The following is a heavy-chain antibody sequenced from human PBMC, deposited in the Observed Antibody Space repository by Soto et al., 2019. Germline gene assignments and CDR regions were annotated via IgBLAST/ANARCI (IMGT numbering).Heavy chain of an antibody. J-gene: IGHJ4*02. V-gene: IGHV1-3*01. CDR1: GYTFTSYA. CDR2: INAGNGNT. CDR3: ARWSVYCSGGSCYNYFDY. D-gene: IGHD2-15*01. Sequence: QVQLVQSGAEVKKPGASVKVSCKASGYTFTSYAMHWVRQAPGQRLEWMGWINAGNGNTKYSQKFQGRVTITRDTSASTAYMELSSLRSEDTAVYYCARWSVYCSGGSCYNYFDYWGQGTLVTVSS.